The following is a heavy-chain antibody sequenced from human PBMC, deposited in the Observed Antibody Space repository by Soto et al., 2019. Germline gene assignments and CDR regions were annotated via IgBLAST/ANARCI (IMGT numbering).Heavy chain of an antibody. V-gene: IGHV3-21*01. D-gene: IGHD3-9*01. CDR1: GFTFSSFS. J-gene: IGHJ4*02. Sequence: EVQLVESGGGLVTPGGSLTLSCAASGFTFSSFSMNWVRQAPGKGLEWVASISRDSVYIFHADLVKGRFTIYRDNAKNSLYLQMDSLRAEDTAVYYCANSDILTGYFIWGQGTLVTVSS. CDR2: ISRDSVYI. CDR3: ANSDILTGYFI.